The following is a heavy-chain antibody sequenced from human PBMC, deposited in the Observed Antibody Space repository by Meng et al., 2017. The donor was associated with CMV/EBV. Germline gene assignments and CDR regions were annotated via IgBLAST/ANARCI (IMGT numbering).Heavy chain of an antibody. J-gene: IGHJ4*02. CDR2: IIPILGIA. CDR3: AREGIRYFDWLLPGYYFDY. CDR1: GGTFSSYT. D-gene: IGHD3-9*01. Sequence: KVSCKASGGTFSSYTISWVRQAPGQGLEWIGRIIPILGIANYAQKFQGRVTITADKSTSTAYMELSSLRSEDTAVYYCAREGIRYFDWLLPGYYFDYWGQGTLVTVSS. V-gene: IGHV1-69*04.